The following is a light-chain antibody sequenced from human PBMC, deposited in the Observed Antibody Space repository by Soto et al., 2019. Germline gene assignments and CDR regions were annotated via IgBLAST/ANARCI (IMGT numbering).Light chain of an antibody. Sequence: DIQMTQSPSSVSASVGDRVTITCRASQGINNWLAWYQQKPGKAPELLIYAVSYLQSGVPSRFSGSGSGTDFTPTISSLQPEDFATYFCKQSSAFPLTFGGGTKVDIK. V-gene: IGKV1-12*01. CDR2: AVS. J-gene: IGKJ4*01. CDR3: KQSSAFPLT. CDR1: QGINNW.